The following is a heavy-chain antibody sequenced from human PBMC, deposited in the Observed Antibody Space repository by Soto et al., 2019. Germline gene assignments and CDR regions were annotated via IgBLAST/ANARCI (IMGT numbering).Heavy chain of an antibody. J-gene: IGHJ6*02. CDR3: ARTRIRNYYYGMDV. CDR2: IYYSRTT. V-gene: IGHV4-30-4*02. Sequence: SETLSLTCTVSGGSISSGDYYWSWIRQPPGKGLEWIGYIYYSRTTYYNPSLKSRVTISVDTSKNQFSLKLSSVTAADTAVYYCARTRIRNYYYGMDVWGQGTTVTVSS. CDR1: GGSISSGDYY.